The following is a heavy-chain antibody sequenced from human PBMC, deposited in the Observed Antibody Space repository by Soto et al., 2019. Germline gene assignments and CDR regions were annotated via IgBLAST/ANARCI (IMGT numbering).Heavy chain of an antibody. CDR3: TRGYGDYVRDY. D-gene: IGHD4-17*01. CDR1: GFTFSGSA. Sequence: EVQLVESGGGLVQPGGSLKLSCAVSGFTFSGSAMHWVRQASGKGLEWVGRIRSKSNSYATAYAASVKGRFTISRDDSKXTAYLQMNSLKTEDTAVYYCTRGYGDYVRDYWGQGTLVTVSS. V-gene: IGHV3-73*01. CDR2: IRSKSNSYAT. J-gene: IGHJ4*02.